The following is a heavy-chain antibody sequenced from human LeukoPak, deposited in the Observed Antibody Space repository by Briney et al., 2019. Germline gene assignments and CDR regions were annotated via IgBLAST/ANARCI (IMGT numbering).Heavy chain of an antibody. D-gene: IGHD1-14*01. V-gene: IGHV3-74*01. CDR3: ARGASESNGDVAN. CDR2: INNDGTDT. CDR1: GFTFSSYW. J-gene: IGHJ4*02. Sequence: GGSLRLSCAASGFTFSSYWMHWVRQAPGKGLFWVARINNDGTDTYYADSVKGRFAISRDNAKNTVYLQMNSLTAEDTAVYYCARGASESNGDVANWGQGTLVTVSS.